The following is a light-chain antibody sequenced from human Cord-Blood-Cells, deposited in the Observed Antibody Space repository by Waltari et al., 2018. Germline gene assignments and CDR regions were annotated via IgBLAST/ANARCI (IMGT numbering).Light chain of an antibody. CDR1: QDNRNY. J-gene: IGKJ1*01. V-gene: IGKV1-16*02. CDR3: QQYNSYPQT. CDR2: GSS. Sequence: DIQMPQSPSSLSASVGDRVTITLRASQDNRNYLAWVQQKPGKAPKSLIYGSSSLQSGVPAKFSGSGSGTDFTLTISSLQPEDFATYYCQQYNSYPQTFGQGTKVEIK.